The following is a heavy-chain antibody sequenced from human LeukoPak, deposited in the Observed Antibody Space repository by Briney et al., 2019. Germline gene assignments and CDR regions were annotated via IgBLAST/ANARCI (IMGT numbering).Heavy chain of an antibody. CDR1: GFTFSSYG. J-gene: IGHJ4*02. Sequence: PGGSLRLSCAASGFTFSSYGMHWVRQAPGKGLEWVAVISYDGSNKYYADSVKGRFTISRDNSKNTLYLQMNSLRAEDTAVYYCAKPYSSGCQAFDYWGQGTLVTVSS. CDR2: ISYDGSNK. V-gene: IGHV3-30*18. D-gene: IGHD6-19*01. CDR3: AKPYSSGCQAFDY.